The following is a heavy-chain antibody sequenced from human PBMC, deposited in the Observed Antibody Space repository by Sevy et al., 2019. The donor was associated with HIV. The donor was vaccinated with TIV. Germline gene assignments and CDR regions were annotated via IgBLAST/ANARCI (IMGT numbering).Heavy chain of an antibody. CDR2: IIPIFKTT. J-gene: IGHJ4*02. CDR1: GGTFSSYA. CDR3: ARGVSDSSGWFFDY. D-gene: IGHD6-19*01. Sequence: ASVKVSCKASGGTFSSYAITWVRQAPGQGLEWVGGIIPIFKTTNYAQKFQGRVTITADESTSTAYMELSSLTSKDTAVYYCARGVSDSSGWFFDYWGQGTLVTVSS. V-gene: IGHV1-69*13.